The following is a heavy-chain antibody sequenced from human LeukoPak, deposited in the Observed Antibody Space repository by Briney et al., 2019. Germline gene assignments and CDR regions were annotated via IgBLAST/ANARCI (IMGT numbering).Heavy chain of an antibody. V-gene: IGHV4-34*01. D-gene: IGHD6-19*01. CDR3: ARQTVGYSSGWYHYYYYYMDV. J-gene: IGHJ6*03. CDR2: INHSGST. Sequence: SETLSLTCAVYGGSFSGYYWSWIRQPPGKGLEWIGEINHSGSTNYNPSLKSRVTISVDTSKNQFSLKLSSVTAADTAVYYCARQTVGYSSGWYHYYYYYMDVWGKGTTVTISS. CDR1: GGSFSGYY.